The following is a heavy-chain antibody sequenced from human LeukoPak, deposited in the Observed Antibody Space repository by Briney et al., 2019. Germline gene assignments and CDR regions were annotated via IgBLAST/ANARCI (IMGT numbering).Heavy chain of an antibody. CDR2: ISGSGGST. Sequence: GGSLRLSCAASGFTFSTFAMIWVRQAPGKGLEWVSAISGSGGSTYYADSVKGRFTISRDNSKNTLYLQMNSLRAEDTAVYYCAKDPLELTYYDFWSGYPWGQGTLVTVSS. CDR3: AKDPLELTYYDFWSGYP. D-gene: IGHD3-3*01. CDR1: GFTFSTFA. V-gene: IGHV3-23*01. J-gene: IGHJ5*02.